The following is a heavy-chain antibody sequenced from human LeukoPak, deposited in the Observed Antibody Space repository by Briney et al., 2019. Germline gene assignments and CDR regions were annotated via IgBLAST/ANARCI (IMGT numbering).Heavy chain of an antibody. V-gene: IGHV3-30*03. J-gene: IGHJ4*02. CDR2: ISYDGSNK. Sequence: GGSLRLSCAASGFTFSSYSMNWVRQAPGKGLEWVAVISYDGSNKYYADSVKGRFTISRDNSKNTLYLQMNSLRAEDTAVYYCASDLYCSSTSCRIPHWGQGTLVTVSS. CDR1: GFTFSSYS. CDR3: ASDLYCSSTSCRIPH. D-gene: IGHD2-2*01.